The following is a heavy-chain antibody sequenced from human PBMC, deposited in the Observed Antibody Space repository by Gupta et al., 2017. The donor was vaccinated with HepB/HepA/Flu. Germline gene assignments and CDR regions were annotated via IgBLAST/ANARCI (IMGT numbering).Heavy chain of an antibody. CDR1: XXXXXXXX. Sequence: EVPLLESGGGLVQPGGSXXXXXXXXXXXXXXXXMTWVRQAPGKGLEWVSTISDAGDSKYYADSVKGRLTISRDNSKNTLYLQMNSLRAEDTAKYYCAKDLDRAVDPNLDYWGQGTLVTVSS. CDR2: ISDAGDSK. V-gene: IGHV3-23*01. J-gene: IGHJ4*02. D-gene: IGHD3-22*01. CDR3: AKDLDRAVDPNLDY.